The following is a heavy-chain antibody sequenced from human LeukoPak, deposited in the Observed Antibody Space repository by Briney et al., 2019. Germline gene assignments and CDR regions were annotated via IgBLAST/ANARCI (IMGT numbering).Heavy chain of an antibody. J-gene: IGHJ4*02. CDR2: IYYSGST. V-gene: IGHV4-59*01. CDR1: GGSISSYY. D-gene: IGHD6-19*01. Sequence: SETLSLTCTVSGGSISSYYWSWIRQPPGKGLEWIGYIYYSGSTNYNPSLKSRVTISVDTSKNQFSLKLSSVTAADTAAYYCARDVGAVAGFDYWGQGTLVTVSS. CDR3: ARDVGAVAGFDY.